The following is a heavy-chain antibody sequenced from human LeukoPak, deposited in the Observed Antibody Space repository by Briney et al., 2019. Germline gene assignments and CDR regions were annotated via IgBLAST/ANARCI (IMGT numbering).Heavy chain of an antibody. Sequence: SETLSLTCTVPGGSISTYHWSWIRQPPGKGLEWIGYIYYSGSTNYNPSLRSRVTISVDKSKNQFSLKLSSVTAADTAVYYCARGHSYYYDSSAYYPDFDYWGQGTLVTVSS. CDR2: IYYSGST. D-gene: IGHD3-22*01. J-gene: IGHJ4*02. V-gene: IGHV4-59*01. CDR3: ARGHSYYYDSSAYYPDFDY. CDR1: GGSISTYH.